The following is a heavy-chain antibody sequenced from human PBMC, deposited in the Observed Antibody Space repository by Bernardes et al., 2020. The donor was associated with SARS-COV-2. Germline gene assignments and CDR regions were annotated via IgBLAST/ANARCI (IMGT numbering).Heavy chain of an antibody. Sequence: GPTLVKPTQTLTLTCTFSGFSLDTSAVGVGWIRQPPGKALEWLALIFWDDDKRYRPSLRSRLTITKDTSKNHVVLTLTNMDPEDTATYYCARWLSRGASWYFDFWGQGTLVTVSS. D-gene: IGHD6-13*01. CDR2: IFWDDDK. CDR1: GFSLDTSAVG. J-gene: IGHJ4*02. CDR3: ARWLSRGASWYFDF. V-gene: IGHV2-5*02.